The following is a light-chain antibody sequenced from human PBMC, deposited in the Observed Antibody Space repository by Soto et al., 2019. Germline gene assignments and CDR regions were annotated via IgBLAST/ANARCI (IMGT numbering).Light chain of an antibody. J-gene: IGLJ3*02. CDR1: SSYVGAYNY. Sequence: QSVLTQPPSASGSPGQSVTISCTGTSSYVGAYNYVSWYQQHPGKAPKLMIYEVNKRPSGVPDRFSGSKSGNTASLTVSGLQAEDEADYYCQAYDYSLTASVFGGGTKVTVL. CDR3: QAYDYSLTASV. V-gene: IGLV2-8*01. CDR2: EVN.